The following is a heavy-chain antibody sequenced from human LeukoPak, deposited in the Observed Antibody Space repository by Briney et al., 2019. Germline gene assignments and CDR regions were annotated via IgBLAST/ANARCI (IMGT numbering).Heavy chain of an antibody. CDR3: ARGGTIQLWLREPTEQFDY. CDR1: VYTFTIYG. J-gene: IGHJ4*02. V-gene: IGHV1-18*01. Sequence: ASVRVSCKASVYTFTIYGISWVRQAPGQGREWMGWSSAYNGNTNYIQKLQGRVTISTDTSTSAAYMERRSLRSDDTAVYYCARGGTIQLWLREPTEQFDYWGQGTLVTVSS. CDR2: SSAYNGNT. D-gene: IGHD5-18*01.